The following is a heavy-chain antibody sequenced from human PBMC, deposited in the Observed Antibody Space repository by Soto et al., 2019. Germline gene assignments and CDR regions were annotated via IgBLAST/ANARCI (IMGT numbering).Heavy chain of an antibody. Sequence: QITLKESGPTLVKPTQTLTLTCTFSGFSLRDYAVGVGWIRQPPGKALEWLSFIYWNDNEYYSPSLRSRLTISKDTSKNQVVLTMNNMDPVDTATYYCAHGSGWLFDYWGQGTLVNVSS. CDR1: GFSLRDYAVG. D-gene: IGHD6-19*01. J-gene: IGHJ4*02. V-gene: IGHV2-5*01. CDR2: IYWNDNE. CDR3: AHGSGWLFDY.